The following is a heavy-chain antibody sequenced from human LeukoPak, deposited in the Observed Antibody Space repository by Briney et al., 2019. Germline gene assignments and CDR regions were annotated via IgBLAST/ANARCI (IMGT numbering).Heavy chain of an antibody. V-gene: IGHV3-66*02. CDR1: GFTVSSNY. Sequence: AGGSLRLSCAASGFTVSSNYMSWVRQAPGKGLEWVSVIYSGGSTYYADSVKGRFTISRDNSKNTLYLQMNSQRAEDTAVYYCARVGSVVKAATTYFDYWGQGTLVTVSS. D-gene: IGHD2-15*01. J-gene: IGHJ4*02. CDR3: ARVGSVVKAATTYFDY. CDR2: IYSGGST.